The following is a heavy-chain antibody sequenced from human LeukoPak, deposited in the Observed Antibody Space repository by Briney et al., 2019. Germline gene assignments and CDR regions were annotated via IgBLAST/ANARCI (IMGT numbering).Heavy chain of an antibody. J-gene: IGHJ4*02. Sequence: SETLSLTCAVSGYSISSGYYWGWIRQPPGKGLEWIGSIYHSGSTYYNPSLKSRVTISVDTSKHQFSLKLSSVTAADTAVYYCARQGDYDFWSGYYHRYFDYWGQGTLVTVSS. CDR1: GYSISSGYY. D-gene: IGHD3-3*01. CDR3: ARQGDYDFWSGYYHRYFDY. V-gene: IGHV4-38-2*01. CDR2: IYHSGST.